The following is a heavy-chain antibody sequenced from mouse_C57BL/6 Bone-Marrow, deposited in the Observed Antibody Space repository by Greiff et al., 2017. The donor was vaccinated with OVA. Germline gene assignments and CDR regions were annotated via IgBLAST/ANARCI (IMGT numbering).Heavy chain of an antibody. V-gene: IGHV3-6*01. D-gene: IGHD2-1*01. CDR3: ARVGVYYGYFDY. Sequence: DVKLQESGPGLVKPSQSLSLTCSVTGYSITSGYYWNWIRQFPGNKLEWMGYISYDGSNNYNPSLKNRISITRDTSKNQFFLKLNSVTTEDTATYYCARVGVYYGYFDYWGQGTTLTVSS. CDR1: GYSITSGYY. J-gene: IGHJ2*01. CDR2: ISYDGSN.